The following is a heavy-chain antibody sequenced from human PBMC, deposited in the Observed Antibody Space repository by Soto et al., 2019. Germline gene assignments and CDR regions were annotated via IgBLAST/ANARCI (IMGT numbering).Heavy chain of an antibody. D-gene: IGHD4-4*01. Sequence: ASVKVSCKVSGYTLTELSMHWVRQAPGKGLEWMGGFDPEGGETIYAQKFQGRATMTEDTSTDTAYMELSSLRSEDTAVYYCATNDSSNYLQRALDAFDIWGQGTLVTVSS. CDR2: FDPEGGET. J-gene: IGHJ3*02. CDR3: ATNDSSNYLQRALDAFDI. CDR1: GYTLTELS. V-gene: IGHV1-24*01.